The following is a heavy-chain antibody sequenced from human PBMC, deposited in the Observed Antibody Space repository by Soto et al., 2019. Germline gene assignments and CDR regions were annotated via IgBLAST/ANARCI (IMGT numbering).Heavy chain of an antibody. Sequence: EMQLLESGGGLVQPGGSLRLSCVASGFPFSSSAMSWVRQTPGKGLEGVSGISGRGGRTYYADSVKGRFTISRDNSNNTLSLQMHILRVESTAVYFCAKGGYYSLFDIWGQGTMVTVSA. D-gene: IGHD3-16*01. V-gene: IGHV3-23*01. CDR3: AKGGYYSLFDI. CDR2: ISGRGGRT. CDR1: GFPFSSSA. J-gene: IGHJ3*02.